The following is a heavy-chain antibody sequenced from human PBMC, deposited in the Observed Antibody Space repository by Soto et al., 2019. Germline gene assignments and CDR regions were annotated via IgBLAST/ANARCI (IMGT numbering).Heavy chain of an antibody. CDR2: IFYSGST. CDR3: ARHPKGGYYYYMDV. Sequence: QVQLQESGPGLVKPSETLSLTCTVSGGSISSYYWSWIRQPPGKGLEWIGYIFYSGSTNYNPSLKEPVTLSVDPSKDQFSLKLSSVTAADTAVYYCARHPKGGYYYYMDVWGKGPTVTVSS. J-gene: IGHJ6*03. V-gene: IGHV4-59*08. CDR1: GGSISSYY. D-gene: IGHD3-16*01.